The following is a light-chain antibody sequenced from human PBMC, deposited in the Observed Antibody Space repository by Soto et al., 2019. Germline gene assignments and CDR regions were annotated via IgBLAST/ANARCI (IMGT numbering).Light chain of an antibody. CDR2: DAS. J-gene: IGKJ1*01. CDR3: QQYENYWT. Sequence: DIQMTQSPPTLSASVGDRVTITCRASQPISSWLAWYHQKPGKAPKLLIYDASNLESGVPSRFSGSRSGTEFTLTISNLQPEDFGIYYCQQYENYWTFGQGTKVEIK. CDR1: QPISSW. V-gene: IGKV1-5*01.